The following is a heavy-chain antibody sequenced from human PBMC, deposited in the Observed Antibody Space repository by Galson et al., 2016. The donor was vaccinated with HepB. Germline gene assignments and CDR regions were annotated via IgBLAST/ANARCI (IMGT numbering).Heavy chain of an antibody. V-gene: IGHV3-30*19. CDR2: ISYDGSKK. CDR1: GLTFSSSG. D-gene: IGHD1-26*01. Sequence: SLRLSCAASGLTFSSSGMHWVRQAPGKGLEWVVLISYDGSKKYYADSMKGRFAMSRDNSKNTLNLQMNSLRVEDTAVYYCAREAGGSYYAYWYFDLWGRGTLVTVSS. CDR3: AREAGGSYYAYWYFDL. J-gene: IGHJ2*01.